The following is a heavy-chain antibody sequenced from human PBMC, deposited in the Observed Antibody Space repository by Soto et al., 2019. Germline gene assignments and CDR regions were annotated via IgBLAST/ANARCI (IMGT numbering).Heavy chain of an antibody. CDR2: IYHSGST. D-gene: IGHD4-17*01. J-gene: IGHJ5*02. V-gene: IGHV4-30-2*01. Sequence: SETLSLTCAVSGGSISSGGYSWSWIRQPPGKGLEWIGYIYHSGSTYYNPSLKSRVTISVDRSKNQFSLKLSSVTAADTAVYYCAKLPGADYGGIFDPWGQETLVTVSS. CDR1: GGSISSGGYS. CDR3: AKLPGADYGGIFDP.